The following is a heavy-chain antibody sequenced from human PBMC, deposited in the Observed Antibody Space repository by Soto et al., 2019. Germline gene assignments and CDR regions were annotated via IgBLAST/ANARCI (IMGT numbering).Heavy chain of an antibody. CDR3: ATSQKGYNWNYFDH. Sequence: SETLSLTCAVSGASISGSYYYWSWLRQSPGKGPEWIGSVFYTGFTSYNPSLESRVSVSVDTSKSQFSLKLSAVTAADTAVYYCATSQKGYNWNYFDHWGQGALVTVSS. J-gene: IGHJ4*02. CDR2: VFYTGFT. V-gene: IGHV4-39*01. D-gene: IGHD1-20*01. CDR1: GASISGSYYY.